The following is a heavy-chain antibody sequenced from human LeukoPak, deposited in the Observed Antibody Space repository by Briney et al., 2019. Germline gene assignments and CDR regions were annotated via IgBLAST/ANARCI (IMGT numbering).Heavy chain of an antibody. CDR1: GFTLSSSA. CDR3: AKDVGKYSGIYGLNFDY. Sequence: GGSLRLSRAASGFTLSSSAMNWVRQAPGKGLEWVSANRGSGGSTYYADSVKGRFTISRDNSKNTLHLPMNSLRAEDTAIYYCAKDVGKYSGIYGLNFDYWGQETLVTVSS. CDR2: NRGSGGST. D-gene: IGHD1-26*01. J-gene: IGHJ4*02. V-gene: IGHV3-23*01.